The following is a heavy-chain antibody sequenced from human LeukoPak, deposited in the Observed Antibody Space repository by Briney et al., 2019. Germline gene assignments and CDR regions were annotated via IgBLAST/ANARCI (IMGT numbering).Heavy chain of an antibody. CDR3: ARLIAPGYSSSWYWTPQTNKNDAFDI. D-gene: IGHD6-13*01. J-gene: IGHJ3*02. CDR1: GGSISSGDYY. CDR2: IYYSGST. V-gene: IGHV4-30-4*02. Sequence: SETLSLTCTVSGGSISSGDYYWSWIRQPPGKGLEWIGYIYYSGSTYYNPSLKSRVTISVDTSKNQFSLKLSSVTAADTAVYYCARLIAPGYSSSWYWTPQTNKNDAFDIWGQGTMVTVSS.